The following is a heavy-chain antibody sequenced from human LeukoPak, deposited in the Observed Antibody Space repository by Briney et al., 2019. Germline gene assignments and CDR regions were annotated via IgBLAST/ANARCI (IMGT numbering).Heavy chain of an antibody. V-gene: IGHV3-30*02. Sequence: GGSLRLSCAASRFTFSDYGLHWVRQAPGKGLEWVAFIRYDGGNKYYVDSVKGRFTISRDNSKNTLYLQMNSLRAEDTAVYYCASGYYYGSGSYYDYWGQGTLVTVSS. D-gene: IGHD3-10*01. CDR1: RFTFSDYG. CDR2: IRYDGGNK. CDR3: ASGYYYGSGSYYDY. J-gene: IGHJ4*02.